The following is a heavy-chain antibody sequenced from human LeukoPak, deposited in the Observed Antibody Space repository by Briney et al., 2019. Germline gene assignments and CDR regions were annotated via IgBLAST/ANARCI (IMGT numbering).Heavy chain of an antibody. D-gene: IGHD3-22*01. Sequence: GGSLRLSCSASGFTFSSYGMHWVRQAPGKGLEWVAFIRYDGSNKYYADSVKGRFTISRDNSKNTLYLQMNSLRAEDTAVYYCAKDMYYYDSSGYSSAFDYWGQGTLVTVSS. J-gene: IGHJ4*02. V-gene: IGHV3-30*02. CDR1: GFTFSSYG. CDR2: IRYDGSNK. CDR3: AKDMYYYDSSGYSSAFDY.